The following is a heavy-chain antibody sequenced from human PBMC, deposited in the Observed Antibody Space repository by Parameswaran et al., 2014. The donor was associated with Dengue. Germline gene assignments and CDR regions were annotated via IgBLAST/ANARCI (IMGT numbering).Heavy chain of an antibody. D-gene: IGHD2-2*01. CDR3: AKDRVVVVPAAIILYYYGMDV. CDR2: ISGSGGST. Sequence: SNARWIRQPPGKGLEWVSAISGSGGSTYYADSVKGRFTISRDNSKNTLYLQMNSLRAEDTAVYYCAKDRVVVVPAAIILYYYGMDVWGQGTTVTVSS. J-gene: IGHJ6*02. CDR1: SNA. V-gene: IGHV3-23*01.